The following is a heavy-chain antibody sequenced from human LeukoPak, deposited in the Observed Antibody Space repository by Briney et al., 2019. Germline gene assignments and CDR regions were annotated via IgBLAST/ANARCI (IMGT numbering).Heavy chain of an antibody. CDR2: IDTNTGNP. V-gene: IGHV7-4-1*02. Sequence: ASVKVSCKGSGYTFTKYAISWVRQAPGQGLEYMGWIDTNTGNPTYAQGFTGRFVFSLDTSVSTAYLQISSLKAEDSAIYFCANCYDSSGFFAYWGQGTLVTVSS. J-gene: IGHJ4*02. CDR3: ANCYDSSGFFAY. D-gene: IGHD3-22*01. CDR1: GYTFTKYA.